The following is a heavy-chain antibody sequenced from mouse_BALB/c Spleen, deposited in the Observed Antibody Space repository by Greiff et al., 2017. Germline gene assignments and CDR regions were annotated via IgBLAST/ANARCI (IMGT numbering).Heavy chain of an antibody. CDR3: ARKDTTATGGFAY. V-gene: IGHV2-6-4*01. D-gene: IGHD1-2*01. CDR2: IWGGGST. J-gene: IGHJ3*01. Sequence: VKVVESGPGLVAPSQSLSITCTVSGFSLSRYSVHWVRQPPGKGLEWLGMIWGGGSTDYNSALKSRLSISKDNSKSQVFLKMNSLQTDDTAMYYCARKDTTATGGFAYWGQGTLVTVSA. CDR1: GFSLSRYS.